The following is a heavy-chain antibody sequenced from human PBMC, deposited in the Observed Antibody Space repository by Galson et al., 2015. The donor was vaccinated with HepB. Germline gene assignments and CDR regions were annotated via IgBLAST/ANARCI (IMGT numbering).Heavy chain of an antibody. V-gene: IGHV3-23*01. D-gene: IGHD3-22*01. Sequence: SLRLSCAASGFTFSSYAMSWVRQAPGKGLEWVSAISGSGGSTYYADSVKGRFTISRDNSKNTLYLQMNSLRAEDTAVYYCAKDCARKYYYDCSDAFDIWGQGTMVTVSS. CDR1: GFTFSSYA. CDR3: AKDCARKYYYDCSDAFDI. CDR2: ISGSGGST. J-gene: IGHJ3*02.